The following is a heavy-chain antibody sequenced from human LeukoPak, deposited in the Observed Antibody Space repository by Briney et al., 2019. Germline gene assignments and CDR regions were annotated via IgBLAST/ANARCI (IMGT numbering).Heavy chain of an antibody. V-gene: IGHV4-30-4*08. J-gene: IGHJ5*02. CDR1: GGSISSGDYY. Sequence: PSETLSLTCTVSGGSISSGDYYWGWIRQPPGKGLEWIGYIYYSGSTYYNPSLKSRVTISVDTSKNQFSLKLSSVTAADTAVYYCARQHDYGDYWFDPWGQGTLVTVSS. CDR2: IYYSGST. D-gene: IGHD4-17*01. CDR3: ARQHDYGDYWFDP.